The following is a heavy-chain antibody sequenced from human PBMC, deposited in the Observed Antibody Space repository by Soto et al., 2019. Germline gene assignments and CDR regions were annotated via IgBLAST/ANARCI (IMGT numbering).Heavy chain of an antibody. D-gene: IGHD3-9*01. J-gene: IGHJ4*02. CDR1: RFTFSDFS. CDR2: ISSMSSYI. V-gene: IGHV3-21*01. Sequence: GGSLRLSCAASRFTFSDFSMNWVRQAPGKGLEWVSSISSMSSYIYYADSVKGRFTISRDNADNSLYLQMDSLRAEDTAVYYCARSLLTGSYRTTYYIDHWGQGTLVTVSS. CDR3: ARSLLTGSYRTTYYIDH.